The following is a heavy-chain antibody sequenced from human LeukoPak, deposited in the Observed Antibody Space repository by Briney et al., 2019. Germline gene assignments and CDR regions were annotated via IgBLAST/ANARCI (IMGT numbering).Heavy chain of an antibody. CDR3: AREGIVGATRVTDS. CDR1: GFTFSTYA. CDR2: ISDSGGAI. D-gene: IGHD1-26*01. J-gene: IGHJ4*02. V-gene: IGHV3-23*01. Sequence: GGSLRLSCAASGFTFSTYALNWVRQAPGKGLEWVSAISDSGGAIFYADSVKGRFTMSRDNSKNSLFLQMNSLRAEDTALYYCAREGIVGATRVTDSWGQGTLVTVSS.